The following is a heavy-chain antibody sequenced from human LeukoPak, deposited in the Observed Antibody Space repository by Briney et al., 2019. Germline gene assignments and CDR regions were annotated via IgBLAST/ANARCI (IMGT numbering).Heavy chain of an antibody. CDR3: AKGGKWDVTPFDY. Sequence: GGSLRLSCAVSGLTFGRYAIHWVRQAPGKGLEWVSAVSSNGAKTYYADSVKGRFTISRDNYKNMVFLQMNSLRAEDTAVYYCAKGGKWDVTPFDYWGQGTLVTVPS. V-gene: IGHV3-23*01. CDR2: VSSNGAKT. CDR1: GLTFGRYA. D-gene: IGHD1-26*01. J-gene: IGHJ4*02.